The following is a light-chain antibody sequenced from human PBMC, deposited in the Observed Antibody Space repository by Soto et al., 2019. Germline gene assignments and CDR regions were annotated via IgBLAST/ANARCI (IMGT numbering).Light chain of an antibody. Sequence: DIQMAQSPSSLSSSVGDRVTITCRSSQDIATSLTWYQQKPGKAPHLLISGASQLQSGVPSRFSGSGSGTEFTLTIDSLPLEDFATYYCQQSYTTPFTFGPGT. CDR2: GAS. CDR1: QDIATS. V-gene: IGKV1-39*01. CDR3: QQSYTTPFT. J-gene: IGKJ3*01.